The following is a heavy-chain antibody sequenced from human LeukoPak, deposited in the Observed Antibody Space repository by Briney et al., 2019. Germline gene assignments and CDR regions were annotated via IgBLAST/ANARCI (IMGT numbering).Heavy chain of an antibody. CDR2: ISGSSRIYT. CDR1: GFIFSDYY. Sequence: GGSLRLSCAASGFIFSDYYMSWIRQAPGKGLEWVSYISGSSRIYTNYADSVKGRFTISRDNAKNSLYLQMNSLRAEDTAVYYCARVGNSGSYFRPFDYWGQGTLVTVSS. D-gene: IGHD1-26*01. V-gene: IGHV3-11*06. J-gene: IGHJ4*02. CDR3: ARVGNSGSYFRPFDY.